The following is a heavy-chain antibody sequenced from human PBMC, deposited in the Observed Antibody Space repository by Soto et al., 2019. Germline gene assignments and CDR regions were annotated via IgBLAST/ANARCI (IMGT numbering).Heavy chain of an antibody. J-gene: IGHJ3*02. V-gene: IGHV5-51*01. CDR1: GYSFTSYW. CDR2: IYPGDSDT. Sequence: GESLKISCKGSGYSFTSYWIGWVRQMPGKGLEWMGIIYPGDSDTRYSPSFQGQITISADKSISTAYLQWSSLKASDTAMYYCARPNSTVVRPTDAFDIWGQGTMVTVSS. CDR3: ARPNSTVVRPTDAFDI. D-gene: IGHD2-2*01.